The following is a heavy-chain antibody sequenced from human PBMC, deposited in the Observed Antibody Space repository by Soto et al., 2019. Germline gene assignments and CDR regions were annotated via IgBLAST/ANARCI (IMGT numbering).Heavy chain of an antibody. D-gene: IGHD3-3*01. CDR3: ARHVRGAHFNVLSGFNCFDC. Sequence: PSETLSLTCTVSGDSVTSRDYFWGWIRQPPGKGLEWIGPVHHSGSTYYNPPLRSRVMAHVDTSKNKCSLKLTSVTAAESAVYYCARHVRGAHFNVLSGFNCFDCWGQGILV. CDR1: GDSVTSRDYF. CDR2: VHHSGST. V-gene: IGHV4-39*01. J-gene: IGHJ4*01.